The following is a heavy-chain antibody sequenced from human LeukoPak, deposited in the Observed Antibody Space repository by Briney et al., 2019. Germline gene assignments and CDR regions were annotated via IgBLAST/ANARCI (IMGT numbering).Heavy chain of an antibody. J-gene: IGHJ4*02. D-gene: IGHD2-21*01. CDR3: SRESVAFSPFGY. CDR2: ISLSGLT. Sequence: SETLSLTCGVSGGSISSTNWWSWVRQPPGQGLEWIGEISLSGLTNYNPSLKSRVTMSLDKSKNHLSLNLTSVTAADTAVYYCSRESVAFSPFGYWGQGTLVTVSS. V-gene: IGHV4-4*02. CDR1: GGSISSTNW.